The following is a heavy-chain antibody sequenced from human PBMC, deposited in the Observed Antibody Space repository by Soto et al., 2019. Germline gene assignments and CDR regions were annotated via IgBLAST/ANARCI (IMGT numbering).Heavy chain of an antibody. CDR2: ISSSSNYI. CDR3: ARENAYGDPNSVAY. J-gene: IGHJ4*02. Sequence: EVQLVESGGGLVKPGGSLRLSCTASGFTFSSYNMNWVRQAPGKGLEWVSSISSSSNYIYYADSMKGRFTISRDNAKNPLYLQMNSMRAEDTAVYYCARENAYGDPNSVAYWGQGTLVTVSS. CDR1: GFTFSSYN. D-gene: IGHD4-17*01. V-gene: IGHV3-21*02.